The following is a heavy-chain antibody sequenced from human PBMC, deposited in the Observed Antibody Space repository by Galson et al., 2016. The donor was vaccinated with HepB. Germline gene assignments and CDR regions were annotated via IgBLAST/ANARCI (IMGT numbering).Heavy chain of an antibody. CDR3: ARMPPLRVYWYLDL. V-gene: IGHV3-7*01. CDR2: IRDDGSEH. D-gene: IGHD3-10*01. J-gene: IGHJ4*02. CDR1: EFNISSYW. Sequence: SLRLSCAASEFNISSYWMNWVRQVPGKGLEWVAKIRDDGSEHYSADSVKGRFAISRDNAKNSLFLQMTSLRVEDTAVYFCARMPPLRVYWYLDLWGQGALVTVSS.